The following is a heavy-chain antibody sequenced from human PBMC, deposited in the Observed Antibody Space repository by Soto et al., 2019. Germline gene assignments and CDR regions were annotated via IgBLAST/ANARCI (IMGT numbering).Heavy chain of an antibody. V-gene: IGHV3-23*01. CDR1: GFTFSTFA. CDR2: VSGSGGST. Sequence: GGSLRLSCAASGFTFSTFAMSWVRQAPGKGLEWVSGVSGSGGSTYYADSVKGRFTISRDNPKNTLYLQMSSLRAEDTAVYYCAKGWSIIDSWGQGSLVTVSS. CDR3: AKGWSIIDS. J-gene: IGHJ4*02. D-gene: IGHD6-13*01.